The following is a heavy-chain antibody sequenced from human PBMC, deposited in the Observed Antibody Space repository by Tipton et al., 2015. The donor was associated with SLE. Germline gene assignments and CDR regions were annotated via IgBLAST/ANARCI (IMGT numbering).Heavy chain of an antibody. CDR2: ISGDSSYI. CDR1: GFTFSSYT. CDR3: ARGAYANWYFDL. J-gene: IGHJ2*01. Sequence: SLRLSCAASGFTFSSYTMNWVRQAPGKGLEWVSSISGDSSYIFYADSLKGRFTISRDNAKNSLYLQMNSLRAEDTAVYYCARGAYANWYFDLWGRGTLVTVSS. V-gene: IGHV3-21*01. D-gene: IGHD3-16*01.